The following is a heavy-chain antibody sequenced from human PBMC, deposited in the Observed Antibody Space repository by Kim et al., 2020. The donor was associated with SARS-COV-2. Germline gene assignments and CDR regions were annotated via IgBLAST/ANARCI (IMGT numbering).Heavy chain of an antibody. CDR2: ISGSGYAT. J-gene: IGHJ3*02. Sequence: GGSLRLSCVASGFAFSSYGMNWVRQAPGKGLEWVSGISGSGYATYYADSVRGRFTLSRDNSKNTMYLQMNSLRVEDTAVYFCAKRLLVAFDIWGQGTMVT. CDR3: AKRLLVAFDI. V-gene: IGHV3-23*01. CDR1: GFAFSSYG. D-gene: IGHD2-21*01.